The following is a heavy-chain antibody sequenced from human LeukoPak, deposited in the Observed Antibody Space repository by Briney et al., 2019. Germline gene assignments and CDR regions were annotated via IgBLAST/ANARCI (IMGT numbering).Heavy chain of an antibody. D-gene: IGHD2-15*01. J-gene: IGHJ6*03. CDR1: GGSISSSSYY. V-gene: IGHV4-39*01. Sequence: SETLSLTCTVSGGSISSSSYYWGWIRQPPGKGLEWIGSIYYSGSTYYNPSLKSRVTISVDTSKNQFSLKLSSVTAADTAVYYCARLAMGGIYYYYYMDVWGKGTTVTISS. CDR3: ARLAMGGIYYYYYMDV. CDR2: IYYSGST.